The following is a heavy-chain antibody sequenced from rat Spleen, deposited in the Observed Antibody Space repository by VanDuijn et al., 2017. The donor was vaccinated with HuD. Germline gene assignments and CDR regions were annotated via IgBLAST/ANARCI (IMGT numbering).Heavy chain of an antibody. J-gene: IGHJ1*01. D-gene: IGHD1-5*01. Sequence: EVHLVESGGGLVQPGRSMKLSCAASGFTFSNYYMSWVRQAPTKGLEWLASISTGGGNTYYRDSVKGRFTISRDNAKSTLYLQMDSLRSEDTATYNCARHGLIGTTGYWYFAFWGPGTMVTVSS. CDR1: GFTFSNYY. V-gene: IGHV5-25*01. CDR3: ARHGLIGTTGYWYFAF. CDR2: ISTGGGNT.